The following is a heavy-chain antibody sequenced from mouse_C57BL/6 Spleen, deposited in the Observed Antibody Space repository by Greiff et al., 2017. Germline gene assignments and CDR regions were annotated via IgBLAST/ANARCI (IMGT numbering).Heavy chain of an antibody. Sequence: VKVVESGPELVKPGASVKISCKASGYAFSSSWMNWVKQRPGKGLEWIGRIYPGDGDTNYNGKFKGKATLTADKSSSTAYMQLSSLTSEDSAVYFCARSERSYAMDYWGQGTSVTVSS. V-gene: IGHV1-82*01. CDR3: ARSERSYAMDY. J-gene: IGHJ4*01. CDR2: IYPGDGDT. CDR1: GYAFSSSW.